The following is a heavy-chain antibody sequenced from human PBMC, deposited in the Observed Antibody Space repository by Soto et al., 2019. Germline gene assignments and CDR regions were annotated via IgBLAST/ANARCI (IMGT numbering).Heavy chain of an antibody. V-gene: IGHV3-48*01. D-gene: IGHD6-19*01. CDR3: ARDLKGSGWAAYLYFDY. CDR1: GFTFSSYS. J-gene: IGHJ4*02. CDR2: ISSSSSTI. Sequence: PGGSLRLSCAASGFTFSSYSMNWVRQAPGKGLEWVSYISSSSSTIYYADSVKGRFTISRDNAKNSLNLQMNSLTPEDTVVYYCARDLKGSGWAAYLYFDYWGQGTLVTVSS.